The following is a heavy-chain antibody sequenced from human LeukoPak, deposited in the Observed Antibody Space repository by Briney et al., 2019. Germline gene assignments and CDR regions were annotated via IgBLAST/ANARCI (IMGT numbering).Heavy chain of an antibody. CDR2: IRYDGSEK. CDR1: GFTFNNYW. V-gene: IGHV3-7*01. CDR3: AREDYGDYWTSIDY. D-gene: IGHD4-17*01. J-gene: IGHJ4*02. Sequence: GGSLRLSCEASGFTFNNYWMSWVRQAPGKGLEWVANIRYDGSEKYYVDSVKGRFTISRDNAKNSLYLQMNSLRAEDTAVYYCAREDYGDYWTSIDYWGQGTLVTVSS.